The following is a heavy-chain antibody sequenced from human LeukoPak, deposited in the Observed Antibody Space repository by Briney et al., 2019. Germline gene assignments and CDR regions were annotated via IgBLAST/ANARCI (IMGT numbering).Heavy chain of an antibody. J-gene: IGHJ6*03. V-gene: IGHV3-11*04. D-gene: IGHD6-13*01. Sequence: GGSLRLSCAASGFTFSDYYMSWIRQAPGKGLEWVSYISSSGSTIYYADSVKGRFTISRDNAKNSLYLQMNSLRAEDTAVYYCAREVGSWYSRDYMDVWGKGTTVTVSS. CDR1: GFTFSDYY. CDR2: ISSSGSTI. CDR3: AREVGSWYSRDYMDV.